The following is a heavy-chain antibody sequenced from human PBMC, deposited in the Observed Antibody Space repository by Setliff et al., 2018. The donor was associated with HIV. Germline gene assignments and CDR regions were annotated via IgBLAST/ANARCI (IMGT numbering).Heavy chain of an antibody. CDR2: IYNSGST. V-gene: IGHV4-61*02. D-gene: IGHD2-21*02. CDR3: TRDLWGDDYYYNNMDV. J-gene: IGHJ6*03. Sequence: PSETLSLTCSVSGGSISSGSYYWSWIRQPAGKGLEWIGRIYNSGSTIYNPSLKSRVTLSLDTSKNQFSLKVTSVTAADTAVYYCTRDLWGDDYYYNNMDVWGKGTTVTVSS. CDR1: GGSISSGSYY.